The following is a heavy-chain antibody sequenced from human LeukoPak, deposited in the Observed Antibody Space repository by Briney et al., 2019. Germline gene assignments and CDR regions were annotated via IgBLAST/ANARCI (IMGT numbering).Heavy chain of an antibody. J-gene: IGHJ4*02. CDR2: INPNSGDT. CDR1: DYTFTGYY. D-gene: IGHD1-26*01. CDR3: ANVIARVTTDY. Sequence: GAPVKVSRKASDYTFTGYYIHWVRQAPGQGLEWMGWINPNSGDTNFAQKFQGRVTMTRDTSISTAYMELSRLRSDDTAVYYCANVIARVTTDYWGQGTLVTVSS. V-gene: IGHV1-2*02.